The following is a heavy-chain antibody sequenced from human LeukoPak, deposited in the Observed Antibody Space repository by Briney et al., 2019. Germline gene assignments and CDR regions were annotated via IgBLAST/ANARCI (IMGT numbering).Heavy chain of an antibody. V-gene: IGHV3-9*01. J-gene: IGHJ6*02. CDR1: GFTFDDYA. Sequence: GVSLRLSCAASGFTFDDYAMHWVRQDPGKGLEWVSGISWNSGSIGYADSVKGRFTISRDNAKNSLYLQMNSLRAEDTALYYCAKASGGDYYYYGMDVWGQGTTVTVSS. D-gene: IGHD6-19*01. CDR3: AKASGGDYYYYGMDV. CDR2: ISWNSGSI.